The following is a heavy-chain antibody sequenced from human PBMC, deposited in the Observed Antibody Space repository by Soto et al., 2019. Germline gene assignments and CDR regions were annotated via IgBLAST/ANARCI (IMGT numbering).Heavy chain of an antibody. Sequence: GGSLRLSCAASGFTFSSYAMSWVRQAPGKGLEWVSAISGSGGSTYYADSVKGRFTISRDNSKNTLYLQMNSLRAEDTAVYYCAKDTPTLDYGDYGSDYYYYYMDVWGKGTTVTVSS. J-gene: IGHJ6*03. D-gene: IGHD4-17*01. CDR2: ISGSGGST. CDR1: GFTFSSYA. V-gene: IGHV3-23*01. CDR3: AKDTPTLDYGDYGSDYYYYYMDV.